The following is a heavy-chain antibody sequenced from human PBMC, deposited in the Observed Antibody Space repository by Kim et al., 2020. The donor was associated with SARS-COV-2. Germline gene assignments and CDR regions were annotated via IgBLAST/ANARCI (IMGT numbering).Heavy chain of an antibody. V-gene: IGHV1-69*13. Sequence: SVKVSCKASGGTFSSYAISWVRQAPGQGLEWMGGIIPIFGTANYAQKFQGRVTITADESTSTAYMELSSLRSEDTAVYYCASSPMTTVTGRTAFDIWGQGTMVTVSS. D-gene: IGHD4-17*01. CDR1: GGTFSSYA. CDR2: IIPIFGTA. CDR3: ASSPMTTVTGRTAFDI. J-gene: IGHJ3*02.